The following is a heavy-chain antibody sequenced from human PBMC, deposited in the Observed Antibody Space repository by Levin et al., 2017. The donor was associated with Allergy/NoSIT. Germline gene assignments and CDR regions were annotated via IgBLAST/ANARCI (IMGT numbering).Heavy chain of an antibody. CDR2: IGTAGDT. D-gene: IGHD2-2*01. V-gene: IGHV3-13*04. CDR1: GFTFSSYD. Sequence: GGSLRLSCAASGFTFSSYDMHWVRQATGKGLEWVSAIGTAGDTYYPGSVKGRFTISRENAKNSLYLQMNSLRAGDTAVYYCARSRGSSTSEGGPGVLDPWGQGTLVTVSS. CDR3: ARSRGSSTSEGGPGVLDP. J-gene: IGHJ5*02.